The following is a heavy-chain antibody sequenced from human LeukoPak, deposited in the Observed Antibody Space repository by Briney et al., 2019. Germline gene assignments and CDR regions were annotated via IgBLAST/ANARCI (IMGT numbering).Heavy chain of an antibody. Sequence: SVQVSCKASGFTFTSSAMQWVRQARGQRLEWIGWIVVGSGNTNYAQKFQERVTITRDMSTSTAYMELSSLRAEDTAVYYCAKDRSGEEAFDIWGQGTMVTVSS. D-gene: IGHD3-3*01. CDR3: AKDRSGEEAFDI. CDR2: IVVGSGNT. V-gene: IGHV1-58*02. CDR1: GFTFTSSA. J-gene: IGHJ3*02.